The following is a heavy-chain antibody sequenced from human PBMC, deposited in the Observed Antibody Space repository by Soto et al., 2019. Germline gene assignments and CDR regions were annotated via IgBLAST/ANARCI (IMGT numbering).Heavy chain of an antibody. V-gene: IGHV4-59*01. J-gene: IGHJ5*02. CDR3: ARGIKYGDYSRWFDP. Sequence: SETLSLTCTVSGGSMSSYYWSWIRQPPGKGLEWIGYIFYSGSTNYNPSLKSRVTMTRNTSINTAYMELNSLRSEDTAVYYCARGIKYGDYSRWFDPWGQGTLVTVSS. D-gene: IGHD4-17*01. CDR2: IFYSGST. CDR1: GGSMSSYY.